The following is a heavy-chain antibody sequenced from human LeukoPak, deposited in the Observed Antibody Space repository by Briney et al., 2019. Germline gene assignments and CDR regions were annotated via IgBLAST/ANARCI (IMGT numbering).Heavy chain of an antibody. CDR3: ARVGNGDYVYDY. CDR2: IYYSGST. V-gene: IGHV4-59*12. CDR1: GDSISSYY. Sequence: SETLSLTCTVSGDSISSYYWSWIRPPPGKGLEWIGYIYYSGSTNYNPSFKSRVTISVDTSKTQFSLKLSTVTAADTAVYYCARVGNGDYVYDYWGQGILVTVSS. D-gene: IGHD4-17*01. J-gene: IGHJ4*02.